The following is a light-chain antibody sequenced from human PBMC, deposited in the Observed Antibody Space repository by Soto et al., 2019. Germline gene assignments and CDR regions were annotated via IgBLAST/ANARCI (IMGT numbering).Light chain of an antibody. J-gene: IGKJ1*01. CDR2: DAS. V-gene: IGKV3-11*01. CDR3: QQRSYWPPWT. Sequence: EIGLPQSPATLSLSPGERDTVSCRSSRNVNTYLAWYQHKADQAPRLLIYDASKRATGIPARFSGSGYGPDFTLTISSLEPEDYAVYYCQQRSYWPPWTCGKGTKVDIE. CDR1: RNVNTY.